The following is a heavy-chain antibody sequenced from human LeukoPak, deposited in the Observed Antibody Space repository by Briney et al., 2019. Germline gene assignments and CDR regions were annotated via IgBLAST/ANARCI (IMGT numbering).Heavy chain of an antibody. D-gene: IGHD6-19*01. CDR1: GGSISSYY. J-gene: IGHJ4*02. CDR3: ARLDLKWLVPDY. CDR2: IYYSGST. V-gene: IGHV4-59*08. Sequence: PSETLSLTCTVSGGSISSYYWSWIRQPPGKGLEWIGYIYYSGSTNYNPSLKSRVTISVDTSKNQFSLKLSSVTAADTAVYYCARLDLKWLVPDYWGQGTLVTVSS.